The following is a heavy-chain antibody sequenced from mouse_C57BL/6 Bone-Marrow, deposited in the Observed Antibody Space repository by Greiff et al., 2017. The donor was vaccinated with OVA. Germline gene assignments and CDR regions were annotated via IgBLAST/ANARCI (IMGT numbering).Heavy chain of an antibody. CDR2: IDPANSNT. Sequence: VQLQQPVAGLVRPGASVKLSCTASGFTITNYYMHWVKQRPEQGLEWIGRIDPANSNTKYAPKFQGKATITADTSANTAYLQLSSLTSEDTASYYCARIHNPLWGQGTSVTVAS. CDR1: GFTITNYY. CDR3: ARIHNPL. D-gene: IGHD6-1*01. J-gene: IGHJ4*01. V-gene: IGHV14-3*01.